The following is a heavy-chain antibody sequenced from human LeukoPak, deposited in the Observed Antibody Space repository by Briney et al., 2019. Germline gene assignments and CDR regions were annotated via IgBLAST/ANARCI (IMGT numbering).Heavy chain of an antibody. Sequence: PSETLSLTCIVSGGSISSGDYYWSWIRQPPGKGLEWIGNIYHSGSTYYNPSLKSRVTISEDRSRNQFSLKLSSVTAADTAVYYCARDPNWGSEGYWGQGTLVTVSS. J-gene: IGHJ4*02. V-gene: IGHV4-30-2*01. CDR1: GGSISSGDYY. CDR2: IYHSGST. CDR3: ARDPNWGSEGY. D-gene: IGHD7-27*01.